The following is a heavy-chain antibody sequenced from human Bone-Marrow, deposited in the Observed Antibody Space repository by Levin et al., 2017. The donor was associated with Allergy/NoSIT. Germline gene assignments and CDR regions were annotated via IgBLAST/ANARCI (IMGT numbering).Heavy chain of an antibody. Sequence: ASVKVSCKASGYTFTSYGISWVRQAPGQGLEWMGWISAYNGNTNYAQKLQGRVTMTTDTSTSTAYMELRSLRSDDTAVYYCARDRGQQLLYYYYYGMDVWGQGTTVTVSS. CDR2: ISAYNGNT. CDR3: ARDRGQQLLYYYYYGMDV. D-gene: IGHD6-13*01. CDR1: GYTFTSYG. V-gene: IGHV1-18*01. J-gene: IGHJ6*02.